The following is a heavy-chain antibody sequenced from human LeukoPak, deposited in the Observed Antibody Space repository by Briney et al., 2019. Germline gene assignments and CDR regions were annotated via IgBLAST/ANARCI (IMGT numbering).Heavy chain of an antibody. V-gene: IGHV4-59*10. J-gene: IGHJ4*02. Sequence: SETLSLTCAVYGGSFSGYYWSWIRQPAGKGLEWIGRVYSSGSTNYNPSLKSRVTMSVDTSKNQFSLKLSSVTAADTAVYYCARMTTVIPGPFDYWGQGTLVTVSS. CDR3: ARMTTVIPGPFDY. CDR2: VYSSGST. D-gene: IGHD4-17*01. CDR1: GGSFSGYY.